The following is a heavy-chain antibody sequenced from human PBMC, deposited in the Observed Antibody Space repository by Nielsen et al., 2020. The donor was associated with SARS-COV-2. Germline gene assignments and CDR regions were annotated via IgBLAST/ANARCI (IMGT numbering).Heavy chain of an antibody. V-gene: IGHV1-8*01. CDR3: ARGVDTAMANYYYYYYMDV. CDR2: MNPNSGNT. J-gene: IGHJ6*03. D-gene: IGHD5-18*01. CDR1: GYTFTSYD. Sequence: ASVKVSCKASGYTFTSYDINWVRQATGRGLEWMGWMNPNSGNTGYAQKFQGRVTMTRNTSISTAYMELSSLRSEDTAVYYCARGVDTAMANYYYYYYMDVWGKGTTVTVSS.